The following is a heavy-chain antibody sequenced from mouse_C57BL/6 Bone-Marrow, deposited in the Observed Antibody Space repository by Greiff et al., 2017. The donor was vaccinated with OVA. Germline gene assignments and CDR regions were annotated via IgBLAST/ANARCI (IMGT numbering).Heavy chain of an antibody. CDR3: ARGAFYDYAFAY. Sequence: VQLKESGAELVKPGASVKISCKASGYAFSSYWMNWVKQRPGKGLEWIGQIYPGDGDTNYNGKFKGKATLTADKSSSTAYMQLSSLTSEDSAVYFCARGAFYDYAFAYWGQGTLVTVSA. D-gene: IGHD2-4*01. CDR1: GYAFSSYW. CDR2: IYPGDGDT. J-gene: IGHJ3*01. V-gene: IGHV1-80*01.